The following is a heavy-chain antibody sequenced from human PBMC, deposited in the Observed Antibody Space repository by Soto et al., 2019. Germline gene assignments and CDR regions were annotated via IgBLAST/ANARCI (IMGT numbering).Heavy chain of an antibody. J-gene: IGHJ6*02. D-gene: IGHD3-3*01. CDR3: VRGWYVLRFLSRIPHLDT. V-gene: IGHV4-30-2*01. Sequence: SETLSLTCAVSGASISSSGYSWSWIRQPPGKGLEWIGDIYHSGNTNYSPSLKSRVTMSVDRSKNQFSLRLTSLTAADTAVYYCVRGWYVLRFLSRIPHLDTRGHRATITVS. CDR2: IYHSGNT. CDR1: GASISSSGYS.